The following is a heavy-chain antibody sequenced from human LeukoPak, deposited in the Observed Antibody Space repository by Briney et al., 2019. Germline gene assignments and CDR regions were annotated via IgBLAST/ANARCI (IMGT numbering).Heavy chain of an antibody. Sequence: PSETLSLTCTVSGGSISTSSTYWGWIRQPPGKDLEWIGSIYYSGTTYYNPSLKSRVTISVDTSKNQFSLKMTSVTAADTAVYYCARSLAGDGPTHNWFDPWGQGTLVTVSS. CDR2: IYYSGTT. V-gene: IGHV4-39*01. J-gene: IGHJ5*02. D-gene: IGHD6-13*01. CDR1: GGSISTSSTY. CDR3: ARSLAGDGPTHNWFDP.